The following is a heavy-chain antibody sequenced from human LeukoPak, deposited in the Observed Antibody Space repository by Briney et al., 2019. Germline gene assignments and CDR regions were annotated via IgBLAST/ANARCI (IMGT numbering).Heavy chain of an antibody. J-gene: IGHJ3*02. Sequence: SVKVSCKASGSTFSSYAISWVRQAPGQGLEWMGRIIPIFGTANYAQKFQGRVTITTDESTSTAYMELSSLRSEDTAVYYCAIPKGVVVAATGAFDIWGQGTMVTVSS. CDR1: GSTFSSYA. CDR3: AIPKGVVVAATGAFDI. CDR2: IIPIFGTA. V-gene: IGHV1-69*05. D-gene: IGHD2-15*01.